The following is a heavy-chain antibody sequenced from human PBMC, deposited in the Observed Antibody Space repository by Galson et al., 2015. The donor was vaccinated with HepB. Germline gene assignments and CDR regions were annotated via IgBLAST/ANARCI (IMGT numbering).Heavy chain of an antibody. Sequence: SVKVSCKASGYIFSHHSITWVRQAPGQGLEWVGWISNYNGDTNYDQKFQGRVTMTTDTPKTTAYMELRSLTSDDTAVYYCARDPSNTSGRWVYLDYWGQGTLVTVSS. CDR3: ARDPSNTSGRWVYLDY. V-gene: IGHV1-18*01. CDR1: GYIFSHHS. CDR2: ISNYNGDT. J-gene: IGHJ4*02. D-gene: IGHD6-19*01.